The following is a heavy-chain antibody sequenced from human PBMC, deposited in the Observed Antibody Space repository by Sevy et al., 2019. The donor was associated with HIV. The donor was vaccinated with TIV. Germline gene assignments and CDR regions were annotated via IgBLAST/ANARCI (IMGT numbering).Heavy chain of an antibody. J-gene: IGHJ6*02. CDR1: GFTFSSYG. Sequence: GGSLRLSCAASGFTFSSYGMHWVRQAPGKGLEWVAVISYDGSNKYYADSVKGRFTISRDNSKNTLYLQMNSLRAEDTAVYDCAKTVSDYYYYYGMDVWGQGTTVTVSS. CDR2: ISYDGSNK. CDR3: AKTVSDYYYYYGMDV. V-gene: IGHV3-30*18. D-gene: IGHD3-22*01.